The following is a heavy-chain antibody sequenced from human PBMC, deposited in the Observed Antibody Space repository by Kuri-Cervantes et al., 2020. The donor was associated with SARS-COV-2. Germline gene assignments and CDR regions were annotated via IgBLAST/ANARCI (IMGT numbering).Heavy chain of an antibody. CDR3: ARVAESNYFGWYYYYMDV. CDR1: GGSISSSSYY. D-gene: IGHD4-11*01. CDR2: IYYSGST. V-gene: IGHV4-39*01. J-gene: IGHJ6*03. Sequence: ESLKISCTVSGGSISSSSYYWGWIRQPPGKGLEWIGSIYYSGSTYYNPSLKSRVTISVDTSKNQFSLRLRSVTAADTAVYYCARVAESNYFGWYYYYMDVWGEGTTVTVSS.